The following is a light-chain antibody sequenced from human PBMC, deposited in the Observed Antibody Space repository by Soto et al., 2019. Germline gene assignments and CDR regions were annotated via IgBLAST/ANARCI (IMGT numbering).Light chain of an antibody. V-gene: IGLV1-40*01. CDR3: AAWDGSLNGYV. CDR1: SSNIGAGYD. Sequence: QAVVTQPPSVSGAPGQRVTISCTGSSSNIGAGYDVHWYQQLPGTAPKLLIYGNSNRPSGVPDRFSGSKSGTSASLAISGLQSEDEADYCCAAWDGSLNGYVFGTGTKVTVL. CDR2: GNS. J-gene: IGLJ1*01.